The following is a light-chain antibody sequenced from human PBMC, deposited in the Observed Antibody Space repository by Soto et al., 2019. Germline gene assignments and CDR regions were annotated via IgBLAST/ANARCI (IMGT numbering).Light chain of an antibody. CDR3: QQRSIWPWT. J-gene: IGKJ1*01. CDR2: DAS. CDR1: QSVSNY. V-gene: IGKV3-11*01. Sequence: IVLTQSPATLSLSPGERATLSCWASQSVSNYFVWYQQKPGQAPRLLIYDASKRATGIPARFSGSGSGTAFTLTISSLEREDFAVYYCQQRSIWPWTFAQGTKLDIK.